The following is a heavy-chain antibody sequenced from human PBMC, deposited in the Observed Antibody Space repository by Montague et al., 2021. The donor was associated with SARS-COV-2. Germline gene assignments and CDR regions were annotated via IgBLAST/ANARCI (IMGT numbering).Heavy chain of an antibody. Sequence: SLRLSCAASGFTFSSYDMHWVRQATGKGLEWVSAIGTAGDTYYPGSVKGRFTISRENAKNSLYLQMNSLSAGDTAVYYCARGVTMVQGVISRYYYYYGMDVWGQGTTVTVSS. CDR2: IGTAGDT. D-gene: IGHD3-10*01. J-gene: IGHJ6*02. CDR3: ARGVTMVQGVISRYYYYYGMDV. V-gene: IGHV3-13*04. CDR1: GFTFSSYD.